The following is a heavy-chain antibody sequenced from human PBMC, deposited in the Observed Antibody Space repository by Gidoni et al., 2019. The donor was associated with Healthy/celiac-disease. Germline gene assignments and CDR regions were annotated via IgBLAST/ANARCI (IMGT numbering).Heavy chain of an antibody. CDR2: ISYDGSNK. Sequence: QVQLVESGGGVVQPGRSLRLSCAASGLTFSRYCMHWVRQAPGKGLEWVAVISYDGSNKYYADSVKGRFTISRDNSKNTLYLQMNSLRAEDTAVYYCAKERSYGSLGGGITMIVEVGELDYWGQGTLVTVSS. CDR3: AKERSYGSLGGGITMIVEVGELDY. CDR1: GLTFSRYC. J-gene: IGHJ4*02. D-gene: IGHD3-22*01. V-gene: IGHV3-30*18.